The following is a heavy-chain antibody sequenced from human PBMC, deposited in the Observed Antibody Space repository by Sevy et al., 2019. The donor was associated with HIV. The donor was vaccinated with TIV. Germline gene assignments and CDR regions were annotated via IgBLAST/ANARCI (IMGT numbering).Heavy chain of an antibody. Sequence: SETLSLTCTVSGGSISAYHWSWIRQPPGKGLEYIGYIHYTGTTNYNPSLKSRVTISVDTSKIQFSLKLSSVTTADTALYFCARAPPVRSGDDSLNWFDPWGQGTLVTVSS. CDR1: GGSISAYH. CDR2: IHYTGTT. D-gene: IGHD5-12*01. CDR3: ARAPPVRSGDDSLNWFDP. J-gene: IGHJ5*02. V-gene: IGHV4-59*01.